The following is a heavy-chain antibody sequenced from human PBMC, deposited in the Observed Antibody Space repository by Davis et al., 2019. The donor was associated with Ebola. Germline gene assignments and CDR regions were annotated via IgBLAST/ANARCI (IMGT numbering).Heavy chain of an antibody. CDR3: ARVIAARADY. CDR2: TYYRSKWYN. CDR1: GDTVSSNSAT. J-gene: IGHJ4*02. Sequence: PSETLFLTCAISGDTVSSNSATWNWIRQSPSRGLEWLGRTYYRSKWYNDYAGSVKSRITINPDTSKNQFSLQLNSVTPEDTAVYYCARVIAARADYWGQGTLVTVSS. V-gene: IGHV6-1*01. D-gene: IGHD6-13*01.